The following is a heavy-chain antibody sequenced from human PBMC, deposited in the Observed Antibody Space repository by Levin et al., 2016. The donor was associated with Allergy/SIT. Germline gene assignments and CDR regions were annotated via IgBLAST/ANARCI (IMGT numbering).Heavy chain of an antibody. D-gene: IGHD3-3*01. J-gene: IGHJ4*02. V-gene: IGHV3-15*01. CDR3: TTEWREITIFGAYLVNLDY. CDR2: IKSKTDGGTT. Sequence: VRQMPGKGLEWVGRIKSKTDGGTTDYAAPVKGRFTISRDDSKNTLYLQMNSLKTEDTAVYYCTTEWREITIFGAYLVNLDYWGQGTLVTVSS.